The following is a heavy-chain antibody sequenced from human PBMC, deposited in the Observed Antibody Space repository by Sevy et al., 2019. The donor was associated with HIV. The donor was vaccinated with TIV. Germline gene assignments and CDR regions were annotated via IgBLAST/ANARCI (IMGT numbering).Heavy chain of an antibody. Sequence: SETLSLTCSVSDGSMTNNNYYWAWIRRSPGKGLEWIGSVHYGGSTHYDPSFWGRVSISVDTSKRVVSLDLSSVTSADTAVYFCTRNNSGHSFDFWGHGILVTVSS. D-gene: IGHD6-19*01. CDR1: DGSMTNNNYY. CDR3: TRNNSGHSFDF. J-gene: IGHJ4*01. V-gene: IGHV4-39*01. CDR2: VHYGGST.